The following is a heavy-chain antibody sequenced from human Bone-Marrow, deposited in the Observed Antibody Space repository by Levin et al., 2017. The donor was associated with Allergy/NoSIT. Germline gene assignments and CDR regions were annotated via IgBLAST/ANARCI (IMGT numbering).Heavy chain of an antibody. Sequence: GESLKISCAASGFTFSSYAMAWVRQAPGKGLQWVSTIRPTGGRTYYADSVEGRFTISRDNSKNTVYLQMNSLRAEDTAKYYCARETGGSGWSTVDYWGRGTLVTVSS. CDR2: IRPTGGRT. CDR1: GFTFSSYA. D-gene: IGHD6-13*01. CDR3: ARETGGSGWSTVDY. V-gene: IGHV3-23*01. J-gene: IGHJ4*02.